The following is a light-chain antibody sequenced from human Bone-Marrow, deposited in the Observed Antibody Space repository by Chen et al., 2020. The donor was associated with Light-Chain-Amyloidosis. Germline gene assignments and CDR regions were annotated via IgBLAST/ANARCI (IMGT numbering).Light chain of an antibody. Sequence: SARTQPASVSGSPGQSITISCTGTSSDVGGYNYVSWYQQHPGKAPKLMIYDVSNRPSGVSNRFSGSKSGNTASLTISGLQAEDEADYYCSSYTSSSTLVVFGGGTKLTVL. V-gene: IGLV2-14*01. CDR1: SSDVGGYNY. J-gene: IGLJ2*01. CDR3: SSYTSSSTLVV. CDR2: DVS.